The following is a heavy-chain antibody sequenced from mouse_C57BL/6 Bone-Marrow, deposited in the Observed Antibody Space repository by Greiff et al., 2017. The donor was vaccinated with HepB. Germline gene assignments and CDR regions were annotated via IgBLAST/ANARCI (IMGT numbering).Heavy chain of an antibody. D-gene: IGHD2-1*01. CDR2: ISDGGSYT. CDR3: ARSLLYYY. Sequence: EVKLVESGGGLVKPGGSLKLSCAASGFTFSSYAMSWVRQTPEKRLEWVATISDGGSYTYYPDNVKGRFTISRDNAKNNLYLQMSHLKSEDTAMYYCARSLLYYYWGQGTLVTVSA. CDR1: GFTFSSYA. J-gene: IGHJ3*01. V-gene: IGHV5-4*03.